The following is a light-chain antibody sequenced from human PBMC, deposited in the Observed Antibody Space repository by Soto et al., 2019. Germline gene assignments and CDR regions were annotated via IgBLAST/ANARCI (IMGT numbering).Light chain of an antibody. Sequence: DIQMTQSPSSLSASVGDRVTITCRASQSISSYLKWYQQKPGKAPKLLIYAASRLQSGVPSRFSGSGSGTDFTLTISRLQPEDLATYYWQQSYSTPVTFGQGTKVEIK. CDR2: AAS. J-gene: IGKJ1*01. V-gene: IGKV1-39*01. CDR3: QQSYSTPVT. CDR1: QSISSY.